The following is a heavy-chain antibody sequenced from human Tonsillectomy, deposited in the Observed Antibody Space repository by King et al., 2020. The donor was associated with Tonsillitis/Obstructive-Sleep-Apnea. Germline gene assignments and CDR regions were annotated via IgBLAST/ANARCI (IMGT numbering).Heavy chain of an antibody. CDR3: ARDMVLEAGGDAFDI. CDR1: GGSISSYY. D-gene: IGHD2-8*01. J-gene: IGHJ3*02. Sequence: QLQESGPGLVKPSETLSLTCTFSGGSISSYYWSWIRQPPGKGPEWIGYIYYSGSTNYNPSLKSRVTISVDTSKNQFSLKLSSVTAADTAVYYCARDMVLEAGGDAFDIWGQGTMVTVSS. CDR2: IYYSGST. V-gene: IGHV4-59*01.